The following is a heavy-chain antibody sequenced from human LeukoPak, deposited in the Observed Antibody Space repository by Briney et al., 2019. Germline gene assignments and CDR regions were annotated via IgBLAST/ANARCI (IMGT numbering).Heavy chain of an antibody. D-gene: IGHD4-17*01. V-gene: IGHV3-48*01. Sequence: PGGSLRLSCAASGFTFRSYNMNRVRQAPGKGLEWVSYITGGSTTIYYADSVKGRFTISRDNAKNSLYLQMNSLRAEDTAVYYCARDYSTVTTFFDYWGQGTLVTVSS. CDR3: ARDYSTVTTFFDY. CDR1: GFTFRSYN. CDR2: ITGGSTTI. J-gene: IGHJ4*02.